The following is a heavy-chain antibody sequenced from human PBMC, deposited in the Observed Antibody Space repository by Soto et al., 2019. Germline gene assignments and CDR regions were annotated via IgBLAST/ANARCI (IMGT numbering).Heavy chain of an antibody. CDR1: GFTFSSYG. CDR2: ISYDGSNK. J-gene: IGHJ4*02. V-gene: IGHV3-30*18. Sequence: QVQLVESGGGVVQPGRSLRLSCAASGFTFSSYGMHWVRQAPGKGLEWVAVISYDGSNKYYADSVKGRFTISRDNSKNTLYLQMISLRAKDTAVYYCAKDQDYGDYGGYFDYWGQGTLVTVSS. D-gene: IGHD4-17*01. CDR3: AKDQDYGDYGGYFDY.